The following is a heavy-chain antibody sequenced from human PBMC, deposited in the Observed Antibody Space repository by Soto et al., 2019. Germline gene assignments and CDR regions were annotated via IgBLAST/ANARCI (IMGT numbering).Heavy chain of an antibody. D-gene: IGHD6-13*01. Sequence: GGSLRLSCAASGFTLSSYAMSWVRQAPGKGLEWVSAISGSGGSTYYADSVKGRFTISRDNSKNTLYLQMNSLRAEDTAVYYCAKVSLSGIAAAGATVGYWGQGTLVTVSS. V-gene: IGHV3-23*01. CDR2: ISGSGGST. CDR3: AKVSLSGIAAAGATVGY. J-gene: IGHJ4*02. CDR1: GFTLSSYA.